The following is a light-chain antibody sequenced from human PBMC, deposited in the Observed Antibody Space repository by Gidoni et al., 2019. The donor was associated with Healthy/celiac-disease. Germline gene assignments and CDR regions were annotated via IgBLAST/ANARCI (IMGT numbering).Light chain of an antibody. Sequence: QSALTQPPSASGSPGQSVTISCTGTSSDVGGYNYVSWYQQHSGKAPKLIIYEVTKRPSGVPDRFSGSKSANTASLTVSGLQADDEAEYYCSSYAGSNNLVFGGGTKLTVL. CDR1: SSDVGGYNY. CDR3: SSYAGSNNLV. J-gene: IGLJ2*01. V-gene: IGLV2-8*01. CDR2: EVT.